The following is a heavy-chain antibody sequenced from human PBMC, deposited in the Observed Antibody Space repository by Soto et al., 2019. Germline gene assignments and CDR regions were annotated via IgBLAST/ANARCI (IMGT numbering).Heavy chain of an antibody. CDR2: IYHSGST. CDR1: GGSISSGGYS. Sequence: PSETLSLTCAVSGGSISSGGYSWSWIRQPPGKGLEWIGYIYHSGSTYYNPSLKSRVTISVDRSKNQFSLKLSSVTAADTAVYYCARGGGPRVAKRGYFDYWGQGTLVTVSS. J-gene: IGHJ4*02. CDR3: ARGGGPRVAKRGYFDY. D-gene: IGHD5-12*01. V-gene: IGHV4-30-2*01.